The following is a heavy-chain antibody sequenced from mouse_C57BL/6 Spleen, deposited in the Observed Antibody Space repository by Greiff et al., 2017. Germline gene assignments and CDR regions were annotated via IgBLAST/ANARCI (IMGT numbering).Heavy chain of an antibody. Sequence: QVQLKQPGAELVKPGASVKLSCKASGYTFTSYWMHWVKQRPGQGLEWIGMIHPNSGSTNYNEKFKSKATLTVDKSSSTAYMQLSSLTSEDSAVYYCAREWASIRAMDYWGQGTSVTVSS. D-gene: IGHD6-1*01. CDR3: AREWASIRAMDY. V-gene: IGHV1-64*01. J-gene: IGHJ4*01. CDR2: IHPNSGST. CDR1: GYTFTSYW.